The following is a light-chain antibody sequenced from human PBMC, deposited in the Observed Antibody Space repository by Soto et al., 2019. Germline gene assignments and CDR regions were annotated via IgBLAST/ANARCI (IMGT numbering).Light chain of an antibody. CDR1: SSDVGGYNY. J-gene: IGLJ1*01. V-gene: IGLV2-14*01. CDR2: EVS. CDR3: SSYTSSSTPLYV. Sequence: QSVLTQPASVSGSPGQSITISCTGTSSDVGGYNYVSWYQQHPGKAPKLMIYEVSNRPSGVFNRFSGAKSGNPASLTISGLQAEDEADYYCSSYTSSSTPLYVFGTGTKLTVL.